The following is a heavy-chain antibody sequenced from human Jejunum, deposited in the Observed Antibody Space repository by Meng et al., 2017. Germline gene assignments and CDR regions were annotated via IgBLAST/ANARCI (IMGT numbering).Heavy chain of an antibody. Sequence: LQLPGSGPGLVKPSENLSLTCAVSGGSISTAGYYGGWIRQSPGKGMEWIGSIFYSGTTYYNPSLKSRVTISIDTSKNQFSLKMNSVTAADTAVYYCARDTAGFGPWGQGTLVTVSS. V-gene: IGHV4-39*07. CDR3: ARDTAGFGP. D-gene: IGHD6-13*01. CDR2: IFYSGTT. CDR1: GGSISTAGYY. J-gene: IGHJ5*02.